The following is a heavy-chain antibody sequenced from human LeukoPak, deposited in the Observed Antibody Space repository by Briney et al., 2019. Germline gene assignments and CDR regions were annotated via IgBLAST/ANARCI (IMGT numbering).Heavy chain of an antibody. CDR3: ASPPLSN. Sequence: GGSLRLSCAASGFTFSTYWMHWVRQAPGEGLVWVSRINNDGSSTTYADSVKGRFTISRDNAKNTLYLQMNSLSAEDTAVYYCASPPLSNWGQGTLVTVSS. CDR1: GFTFSTYW. J-gene: IGHJ4*02. CDR2: INNDGSST. V-gene: IGHV3-74*01.